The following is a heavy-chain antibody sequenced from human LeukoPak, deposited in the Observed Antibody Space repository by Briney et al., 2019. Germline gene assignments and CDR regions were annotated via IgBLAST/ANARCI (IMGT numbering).Heavy chain of an antibody. J-gene: IGHJ5*02. CDR1: GYTFTSYG. CDR2: INPNSGGI. Sequence: ASVKVSCKASGYTFTSYGISWVRQAPGQGLEWMGWINPNSGGINYAQKFQDRVTMTRDTSITTVYMEMSRLRSDDTAVYYCARDLGYYDNSGFSAWGQGTLVTVSS. D-gene: IGHD3-22*01. CDR3: ARDLGYYDNSGFSA. V-gene: IGHV1-2*02.